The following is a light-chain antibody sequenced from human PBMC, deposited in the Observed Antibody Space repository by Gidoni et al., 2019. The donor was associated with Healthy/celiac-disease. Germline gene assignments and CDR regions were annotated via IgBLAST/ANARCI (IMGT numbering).Light chain of an antibody. CDR1: QDISNY. Sequence: DIQMTQSPSSLSASVGDRVTITCQASQDISNYFNWYQQKQGKAPKLLIYDATNSETGAPSRCSGSGAGKDFTSISRIQQPEDIAKYYCQQYDNLPLTFGGGTKVEIK. V-gene: IGKV1-33*01. J-gene: IGKJ4*01. CDR3: QQYDNLPLT. CDR2: DAT.